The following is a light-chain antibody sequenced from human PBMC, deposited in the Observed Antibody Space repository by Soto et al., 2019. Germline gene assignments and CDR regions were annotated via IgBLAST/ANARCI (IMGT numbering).Light chain of an antibody. CDR3: QQYDTLRVT. J-gene: IGKJ3*01. CDR2: DAS. CDR1: QDISNY. Sequence: DIQMTQSPSSLSASVGDRVTITCQASQDISNYLNWYQQKPGKAPKLLIYDASNLETAVPSRFSESGSATDFTFTMSSLHPEDIATYYCQQYDTLRVTFGPGTKVDIK. V-gene: IGKV1-33*01.